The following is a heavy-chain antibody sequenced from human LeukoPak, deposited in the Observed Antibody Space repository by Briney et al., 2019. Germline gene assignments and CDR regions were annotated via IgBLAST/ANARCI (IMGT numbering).Heavy chain of an antibody. CDR2: INHSGST. J-gene: IGHJ3*02. CDR1: GFIFNNAW. Sequence: GSLRLSCAASGFIFNNAWMSWVRQAPGKGLEWIGEINHSGSTNYNPSLKSRVTISVDTSKNQLSLKLSSVTAADTAVYYCAKSNGYGLVDIWGQGTMVTVSS. CDR3: AKSNGYGLVDI. V-gene: IGHV4-4*02. D-gene: IGHD3-10*01.